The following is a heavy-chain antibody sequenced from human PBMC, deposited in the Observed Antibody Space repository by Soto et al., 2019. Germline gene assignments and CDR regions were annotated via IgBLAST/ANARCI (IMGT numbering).Heavy chain of an antibody. J-gene: IGHJ4*02. Sequence: GGSLRLSCAASGFTFSSYGMHWVRQAPGKGLEWVAVISYDGSNKYYADSVKGRFTISRDNSKNTLYLQMNSLRAEDTAVYYCAKEFKSRYGELDYWGQGTLVTVSS. CDR2: ISYDGSNK. V-gene: IGHV3-30*18. CDR1: GFTFSSYG. CDR3: AKEFKSRYGELDY. D-gene: IGHD4-17*01.